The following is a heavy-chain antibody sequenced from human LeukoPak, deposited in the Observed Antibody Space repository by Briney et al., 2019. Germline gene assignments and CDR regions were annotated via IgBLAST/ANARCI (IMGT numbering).Heavy chain of an antibody. CDR1: GGTFSSYA. V-gene: IGHV1-69*05. Sequence: SVKVSCKASGGTFSSYAISWVRQAPGQGLEWMGGIIPIFGTTNYAQKFQARVTITTDESTSTAYMELSSLRSEDTAVYYCARRSSGPNGAFDIWGQGTMVTVSS. J-gene: IGHJ3*02. CDR2: IIPIFGTT. D-gene: IGHD6-19*01. CDR3: ARRSSGPNGAFDI.